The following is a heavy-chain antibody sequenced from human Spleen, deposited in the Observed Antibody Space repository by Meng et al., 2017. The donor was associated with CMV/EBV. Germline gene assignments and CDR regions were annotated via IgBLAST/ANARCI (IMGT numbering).Heavy chain of an antibody. V-gene: IGHV3-30*02. CDR2: TRHDGSNK. D-gene: IGHD4-11*01. J-gene: IGHJ6*02. Sequence: GGSLRLSCAAAGFTFSSYGMHWVRRAPGKGLEWVAFTRHDGSNKYYVDSVKGRFTISRDNSKNTLYLQMNSLRAEDPAVYYCVKSYSKYAYYYYGMDVWGQGTTVTVSS. CDR1: GFTFSSYG. CDR3: VKSYSKYAYYYYGMDV.